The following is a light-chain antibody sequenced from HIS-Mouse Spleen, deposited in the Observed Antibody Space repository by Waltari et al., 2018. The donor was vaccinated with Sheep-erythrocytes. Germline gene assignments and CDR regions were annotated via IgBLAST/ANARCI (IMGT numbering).Light chain of an antibody. CDR2: DVS. CDR1: SSDVGGYNY. Sequence: QSALTQPRSVSGSPGQSVTISCTGTSSDVGGYNYVSWYQQHPGKAPKLMIYDVSKRPAGCPDGFSGSNSGNTASLTISGLQAEDEADYYCCSYAGSYNHVFATGTKVTVL. CDR3: CSYAGSYNHV. J-gene: IGLJ1*01. V-gene: IGLV2-11*01.